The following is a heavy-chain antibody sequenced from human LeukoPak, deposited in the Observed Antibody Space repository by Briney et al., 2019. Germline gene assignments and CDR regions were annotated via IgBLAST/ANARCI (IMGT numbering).Heavy chain of an antibody. Sequence: PGGSLTLSCAASGFTFSGSAMHWVRQASGKXXXXXXXXXXXXXSYATAYAAXVKGMFTISRDDSKNTAYLQMNSLKTEDTAVYYCTRREGYCSSTSCPAFDYWGQGTLVTVSS. CDR2: XXXXXXSYAT. J-gene: IGHJ4*02. CDR3: TRREGYCSSTSCPAFDY. CDR1: GFTFSGSA. V-gene: IGHV3-73*01. D-gene: IGHD2-2*01.